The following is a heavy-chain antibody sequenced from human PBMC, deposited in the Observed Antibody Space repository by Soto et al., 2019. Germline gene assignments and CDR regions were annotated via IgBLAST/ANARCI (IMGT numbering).Heavy chain of an antibody. Sequence: GGSLRLSCAASGFTFSSYGMHWVRQAPGKGLEWVAVISYDGSNKYYADSVKGRFTISRDNSKNTLYLQMNSLRAEDTAVYYCAKGILGTSCCGGPCHMDVWGKGTTVTVSS. D-gene: IGHD2-2*01. J-gene: IGHJ6*03. CDR2: ISYDGSNK. CDR1: GFTFSSYG. V-gene: IGHV3-30*18. CDR3: AKGILGTSCCGGPCHMDV.